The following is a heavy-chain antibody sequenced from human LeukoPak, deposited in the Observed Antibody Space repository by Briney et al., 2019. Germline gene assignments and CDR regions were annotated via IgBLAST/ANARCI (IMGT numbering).Heavy chain of an antibody. CDR2: IYYSGST. V-gene: IGHV4-31*03. CDR3: ARAPYCSSTSCSYLFWFDP. D-gene: IGHD2-2*01. Sequence: SETLSLTCTVSGGSISSGGYYWSWIRQHPGKGLEWIGYIYYSGSTYYNPSLKSRVTISVDTSKNQFSLKLSSVTAADTAVYYCARAPYCSSTSCSYLFWFDPSGQGTLVTVSS. J-gene: IGHJ5*02. CDR1: GGSISSGGYY.